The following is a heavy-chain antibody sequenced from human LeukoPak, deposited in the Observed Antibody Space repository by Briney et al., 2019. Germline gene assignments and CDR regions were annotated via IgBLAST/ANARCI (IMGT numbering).Heavy chain of an antibody. V-gene: IGHV3-7*01. CDR1: GFIFSDYG. Sequence: GGSLRLSCAASGFIFSDYGMHWVRQAPGKGLEWVANIKQDGSEKYYADSVKGRFTIFRDNAKNSLYVQVNSLRAEDTAVYYCARGGSRLLTSYIFDYWGQGTLVTVSS. J-gene: IGHJ4*02. D-gene: IGHD3-16*01. CDR2: IKQDGSEK. CDR3: ARGGSRLLTSYIFDY.